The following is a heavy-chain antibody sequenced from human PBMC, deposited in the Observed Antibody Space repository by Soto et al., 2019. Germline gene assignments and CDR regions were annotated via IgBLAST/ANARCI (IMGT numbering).Heavy chain of an antibody. CDR2: ISGSGGST. V-gene: IGHV3-23*01. CDR3: AKSLSRGGNPEDAFDI. CDR1: GFTFSSYA. Sequence: EVQLLESGGGLVQPGGSLRLSCAASGFTFSSYAMSWVRQAPGKGLAWVSAISGSGGSTYYADSVKGRFTISRDNSKNTLYLQMNSLRAEDTAVYYCAKSLSRGGNPEDAFDIWGQGTMVTVSS. J-gene: IGHJ3*02. D-gene: IGHD2-15*01.